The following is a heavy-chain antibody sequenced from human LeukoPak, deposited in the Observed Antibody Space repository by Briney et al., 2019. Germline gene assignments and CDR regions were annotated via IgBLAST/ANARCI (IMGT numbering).Heavy chain of an antibody. J-gene: IGHJ4*02. D-gene: IGHD1-26*01. V-gene: IGHV3-21*01. CDR3: ASGTIVGARGADN. CDR2: ISGSSYHI. CDR1: GFTFSTCS. Sequence: GGSLRLSCAASGFTFSTCSMKWVRQAPGKALEWVSSISGSSYHIYYADSVKGRFTISRDNANNLLYLQMNILRAEDTAVYYCASGTIVGARGADNWGQGTLVTVSS.